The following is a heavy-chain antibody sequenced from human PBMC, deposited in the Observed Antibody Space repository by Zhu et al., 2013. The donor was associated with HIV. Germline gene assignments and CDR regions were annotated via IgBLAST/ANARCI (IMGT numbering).Heavy chain of an antibody. V-gene: IGHV1-2*04. CDR2: INPNTGGT. CDR3: ARDVRPIPAIGPGPLAEYSYYYGMDV. CDR1: GYTFTGYY. J-gene: IGHJ6*02. Sequence: QVQLVQSGAEVKKPGASVKVSCKASGYTFTGYYMHWVRQAPGQGLEWMGWINPNTGGTNYAQKFQGWVIMTRDTSISTAYMELNKLRSEDTAIYYCARDVRPIPAIGPGPLAEYSYYYGMDVWGQGTTITVSS. D-gene: IGHD2-2*01.